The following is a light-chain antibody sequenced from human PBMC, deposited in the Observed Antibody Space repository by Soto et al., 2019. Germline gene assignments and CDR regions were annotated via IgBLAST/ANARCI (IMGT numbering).Light chain of an antibody. CDR3: SSYAAGSPSVL. Sequence: QSALTQPASVAGSPGQSITISCTGISSTVETYNLVSWYQQYPGEAPLLIIYEDTKRPSGVSDRFSGFKSGNTASLTISGLQRDDESDYYCSSYAAGSPSVLFGGGTKLTVL. J-gene: IGLJ3*02. V-gene: IGLV2-23*01. CDR2: EDT. CDR1: SSTVETYNL.